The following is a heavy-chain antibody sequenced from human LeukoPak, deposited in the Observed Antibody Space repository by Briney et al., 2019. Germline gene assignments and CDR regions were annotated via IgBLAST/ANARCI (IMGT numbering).Heavy chain of an antibody. V-gene: IGHV4-4*07. CDR2: IYTSGST. Sequence: SETLSLTRTVSGGSISSYYWSWIRQPAGKGLDWIGRIYTSGSTNYNPSLKCRVTMSVDTSKNQFSLKLSSVTAADTAVYYCARVGDYYDSSGYKTAVFDYWGQGTLVTVSS. CDR3: ARVGDYYDSSGYKTAVFDY. D-gene: IGHD3-22*01. CDR1: GGSISSYY. J-gene: IGHJ4*02.